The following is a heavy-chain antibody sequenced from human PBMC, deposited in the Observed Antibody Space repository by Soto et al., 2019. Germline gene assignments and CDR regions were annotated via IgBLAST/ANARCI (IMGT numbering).Heavy chain of an antibody. D-gene: IGHD2-2*01. Sequence: EVQLLESGGGLVQPGGSLRLSCAASGFTLSSYGMNWVRQAPGKGLEWVSGISDSGGSTYYADSVKGRFTISRDNSKNTLYLQMNSLRAEDTAVYYCAKGICSSTSRGLWGQSRSVRCYYYYMDVWGKGTTVTVSS. CDR3: AKGICSSTSRGLWGQSRSVRCYYYYMDV. V-gene: IGHV3-23*01. CDR2: ISDSGGST. J-gene: IGHJ6*03. CDR1: GFTLSSYG.